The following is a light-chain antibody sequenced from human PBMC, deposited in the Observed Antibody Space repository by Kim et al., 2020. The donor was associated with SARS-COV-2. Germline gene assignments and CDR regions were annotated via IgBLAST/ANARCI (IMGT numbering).Light chain of an antibody. CDR2: AAS. CDR1: QSISSY. V-gene: IGKV1-39*01. Sequence: DIQMTQSPSSLSASVGDRVTITCRASQSISSYLNWYQQKPGKAPKLLIYAASSLQSGVPSRFSGSGSGTDFPLTSSSLQPEDFATYYCQQSYSTPFTFGPGTRVDIK. CDR3: QQSYSTPFT. J-gene: IGKJ3*01.